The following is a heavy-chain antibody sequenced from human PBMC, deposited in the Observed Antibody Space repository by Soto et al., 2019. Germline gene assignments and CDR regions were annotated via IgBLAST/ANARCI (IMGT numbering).Heavy chain of an antibody. J-gene: IGHJ6*02. Sequence: QVQLVESGGGVVQPGRSLRLSCAASGFTFSSYGMHWVRQAPGKGLEWVAVIWYDGSNKYYADSVKGRFTISRDNSKNRMYLQMNSLRAEDTAVYYCARELGMGAVAGNYYYYGMDVWGQGTTVTVSS. V-gene: IGHV3-33*01. D-gene: IGHD6-19*01. CDR1: GFTFSSYG. CDR3: ARELGMGAVAGNYYYYGMDV. CDR2: IWYDGSNK.